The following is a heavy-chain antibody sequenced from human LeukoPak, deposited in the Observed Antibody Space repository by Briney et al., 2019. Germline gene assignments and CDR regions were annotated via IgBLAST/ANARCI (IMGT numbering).Heavy chain of an antibody. V-gene: IGHV4-59*01. J-gene: IGHJ6*03. Sequence: SETLSLTCNVSGASISSYYWSWIRQPPGKGLEWIGYIYYSGSTNYNPSLKSRVTISVDTSKNQFSLKLSSVTAADTAVYYCARTTMVRGTYYMDVWGKGTTVTISS. CDR3: ARTTMVRGTYYMDV. CDR2: IYYSGST. CDR1: GASISSYY. D-gene: IGHD3-10*01.